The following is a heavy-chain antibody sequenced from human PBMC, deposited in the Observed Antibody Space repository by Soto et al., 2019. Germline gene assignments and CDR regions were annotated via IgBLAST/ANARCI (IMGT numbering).Heavy chain of an antibody. J-gene: IGHJ4*02. CDR3: AKGYSGYDYAN. V-gene: IGHV3-74*01. CDR2: INSGGRST. CDR1: GFTFSSYW. Sequence: VQLVESGGGLVQPGGSLRLSCAASGFTFSSYWMHWVRQAPGKGLVWVSRINSGGRSTTYADSVKGRFTISRDNAKNTLYLHMNSLSAEDTVVYFCAKGYSGYDYANLGQGPLVTVSS. D-gene: IGHD5-12*01.